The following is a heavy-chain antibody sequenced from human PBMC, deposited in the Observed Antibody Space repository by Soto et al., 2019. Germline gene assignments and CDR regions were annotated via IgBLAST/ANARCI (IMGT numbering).Heavy chain of an antibody. CDR2: ISSSSSTI. V-gene: IGHV3-48*02. CDR3: ARDFRAISPYYYYYGMDV. Sequence: GGSLRLSCAASGFTFSSYSMNWVRQAPGKGLEWVSYISSSSSTIYYADSVKGRFTISRDNAKNSLYLQMNSLRDEDTAVYYCARDFRAISPYYYYYGMDVWGQGTTVTVSS. J-gene: IGHJ6*02. D-gene: IGHD2-21*01. CDR1: GFTFSSYS.